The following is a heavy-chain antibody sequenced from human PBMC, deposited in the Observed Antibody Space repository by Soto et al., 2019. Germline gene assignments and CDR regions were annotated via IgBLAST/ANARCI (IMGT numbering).Heavy chain of an antibody. Sequence: GGSLRLSCAASGFTFSSYAMSWVRQAPGRGLEWVSAISGSGGSTYYADSVKGRFTISRDNSKNTLYLQMNSLRAEDTAVYYCAKDAATAGLTNWFDPWGQGXLVTVYS. D-gene: IGHD6-13*01. J-gene: IGHJ5*02. CDR1: GFTFSSYA. V-gene: IGHV3-23*01. CDR3: AKDAATAGLTNWFDP. CDR2: ISGSGGST.